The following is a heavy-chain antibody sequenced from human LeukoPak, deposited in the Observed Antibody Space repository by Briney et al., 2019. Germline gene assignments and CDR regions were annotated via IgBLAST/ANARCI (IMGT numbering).Heavy chain of an antibody. CDR3: ARTRGFGALVGQGFDP. V-gene: IGHV4-39*01. CDR2: SYYSGNT. D-gene: IGHD3-10*01. CDR1: GGSITSTTYY. J-gene: IGHJ5*02. Sequence: PSETLSLTCTLSGGSITSTTYYWGWIRQPPGKGLEWIGSSYYSGNTYCNPSLKSRVTISLDTSRKQFSLKLSSVTAADTDVYYCARTRGFGALVGQGFDPWGQGTLVAVSS.